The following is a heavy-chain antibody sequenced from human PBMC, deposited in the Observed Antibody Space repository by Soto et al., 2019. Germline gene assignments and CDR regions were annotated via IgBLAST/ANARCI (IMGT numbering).Heavy chain of an antibody. Sequence: GASVKVSCKASGYTFTGYYMHWVRQAPGQGLEWMGWINPNSGGTNYAQKFQGWVTMTRDTSISTAYMELSRLRSDDTAVYYCARGYYGSGNFWYFYYGLDVWGEGTTVTV. D-gene: IGHD3-10*01. CDR2: INPNSGGT. CDR1: GYTFTGYY. J-gene: IGHJ6*02. V-gene: IGHV1-2*04. CDR3: ARGYYGSGNFWYFYYGLDV.